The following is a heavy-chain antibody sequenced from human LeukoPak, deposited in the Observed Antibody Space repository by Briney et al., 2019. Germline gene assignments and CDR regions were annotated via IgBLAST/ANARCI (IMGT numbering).Heavy chain of an antibody. CDR3: ANSPYDFWSGYYPGSIGMDV. V-gene: IGHV3-23*01. Sequence: TGGSLRLSCAASGFTFSSYAMSWVRQAPGKGLEWVSDISGSGGSTYYADSVKGRFTISRDNSKNTLYLQMNSLRAEDTAVYYCANSPYDFWSGYYPGSIGMDVWGQGTTVTVSS. CDR2: ISGSGGST. CDR1: GFTFSSYA. D-gene: IGHD3-3*01. J-gene: IGHJ6*02.